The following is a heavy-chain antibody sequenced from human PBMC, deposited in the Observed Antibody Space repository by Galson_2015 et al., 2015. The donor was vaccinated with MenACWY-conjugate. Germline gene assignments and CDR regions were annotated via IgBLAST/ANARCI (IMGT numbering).Heavy chain of an antibody. CDR1: GFTFSSYG. CDR3: ARVPISSYGPKNS. Sequence: SLRLSCAASGFTFSSYGMNWVRQAPGKGLEWVSSISSSSCSIYYADSVKGRFTISGDNANNSLYLQMNNLRDEDTAFYYCARVPISSYGPKNSRDQRTLVTVSS. CDR2: ISSSSCSI. J-gene: IGHJ4*02. V-gene: IGHV3-48*02. D-gene: IGHD1-26*01.